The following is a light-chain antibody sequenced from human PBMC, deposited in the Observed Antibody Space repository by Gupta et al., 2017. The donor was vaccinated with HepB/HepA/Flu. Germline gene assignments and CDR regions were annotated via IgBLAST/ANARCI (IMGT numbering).Light chain of an antibody. CDR2: GKN. CDR1: ILRSYF. V-gene: IGLV3-19*01. Sequence: SSELTQDPAVSVALGQTVRITCQGDILRSYFASWYQQKPGQAPVVVIYGKNNRHSGIPDRFSGSGSGNIASLTITGAQAEDEADYYCNSRDNSGNHQFFGPGTKVTVL. J-gene: IGLJ1*01. CDR3: NSRDNSGNHQF.